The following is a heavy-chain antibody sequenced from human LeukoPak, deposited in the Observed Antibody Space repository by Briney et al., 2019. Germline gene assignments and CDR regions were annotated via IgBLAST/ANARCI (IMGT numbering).Heavy chain of an antibody. V-gene: IGHV3-43*02. CDR2: ISGDGVST. J-gene: IGHJ4*02. CDR1: GFTFDDYA. CDR3: TNDSSGRFYYFDS. D-gene: IGHD1-26*01. Sequence: GGSLRLSCAASGFTFDDYAMHWVRQAPGKGLEWVSLISGDGVSTYYADSVKGRFTISRDISKNSLYLQMNSLRIEDTALYYCTNDSSGRFYYFDSWGQGTLVTVSS.